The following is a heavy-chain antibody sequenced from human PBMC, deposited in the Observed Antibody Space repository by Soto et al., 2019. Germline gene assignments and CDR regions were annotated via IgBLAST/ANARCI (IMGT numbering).Heavy chain of an antibody. CDR2: VDPSRGSA. Sequence: QAQLLQSGAEVKKPGASGKVSCKASGSTFINYFIHWVRKPLGQRLEWIGIVDPSRGSADYAQKFQGRVTMTTDVSTRTVFMDLSSLRSEDTAVYYCARPLIGNTVDLWGQGTTVIVSS. V-gene: IGHV1-46*01. J-gene: IGHJ3*01. CDR3: ARPLIGNTVDL. CDR1: GSTFINYF. D-gene: IGHD1-7*01.